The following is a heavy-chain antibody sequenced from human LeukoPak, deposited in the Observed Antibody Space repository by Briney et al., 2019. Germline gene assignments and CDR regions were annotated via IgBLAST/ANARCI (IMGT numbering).Heavy chain of an antibody. CDR3: AREAEIGYGELDY. J-gene: IGHJ4*02. V-gene: IGHV4-61*02. CDR1: GGSISSGSYY. CDR2: IYTSGST. D-gene: IGHD4-17*01. Sequence: PSETLSLTCTVSGGSISSGSYYWSWIRQPAGKGLEWIGRIYTSGSTNYNPSLKSRVTISVDTSKNQFSLKLSSVTAADTAVYYCAREAEIGYGELDYWGQGTLVTVSS.